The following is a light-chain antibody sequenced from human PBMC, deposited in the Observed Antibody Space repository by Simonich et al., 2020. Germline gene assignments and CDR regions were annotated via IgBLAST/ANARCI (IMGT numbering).Light chain of an antibody. CDR3: QQYYSTPWT. CDR2: WAA. V-gene: IGKV4-1*01. J-gene: IGKJ1*01. CDR1: PSVLYSSNNKNY. Sequence: DIVMTPSPAFLAVSLGERATIHCKSSPSVLYSSNNKNYLAWSQQKPGQPPKLLIYWAATRESGVPDRVSGSGAGTDFTLTISSLQAEDVAVYYCQQYYSTPWTFGQGTKVEIK.